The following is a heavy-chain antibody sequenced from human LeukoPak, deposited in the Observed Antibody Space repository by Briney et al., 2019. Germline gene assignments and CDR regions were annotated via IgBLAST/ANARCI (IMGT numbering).Heavy chain of an antibody. D-gene: IGHD3-3*01. V-gene: IGHV3-23*01. Sequence: PGGSLRLSCAASGFTFSSYAMSWVRQAPGKGLEWVSAISGSGGSTYYADSVKGRFTISRDNSKNTLYLQMNSLRAEDTAVYYCAKDRITIFGVAVGAFDIWGQGTMVTVSS. CDR2: ISGSGGST. CDR3: AKDRITIFGVAVGAFDI. CDR1: GFTFSSYA. J-gene: IGHJ3*02.